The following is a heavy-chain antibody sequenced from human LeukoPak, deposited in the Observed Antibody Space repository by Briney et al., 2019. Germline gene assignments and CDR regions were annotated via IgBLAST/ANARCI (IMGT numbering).Heavy chain of an antibody. V-gene: IGHV3-23*01. CDR1: GITLSNHG. CDR2: ISDSGGST. J-gene: IGHJ4*02. Sequence: GGSLRLSCAVSGITLSNHGMSWVRQAPGKGLEWVAGISDSGGSTNYADSVKGRFTISRDNPKNTLYLQMNSLRAEDTAVYFCAKRGVVIRVILVGFHKEAYYFDSWGQGALVTVSS. D-gene: IGHD3-22*01. CDR3: AKRGVVIRVILVGFHKEAYYFDS.